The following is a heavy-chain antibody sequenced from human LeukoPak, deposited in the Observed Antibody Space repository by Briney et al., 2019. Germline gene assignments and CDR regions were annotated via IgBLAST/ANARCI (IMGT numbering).Heavy chain of an antibody. J-gene: IGHJ3*02. CDR2: IKSNIDGGAT. CDR3: TTGGNVMVAGTRAFDI. V-gene: IGHV3-15*07. D-gene: IGHD6-19*01. CDR1: GFTFSTYA. Sequence: GGSLRLSCAASGFTFSTYAIHWVRQAPGKGLEWVGRIKSNIDGGATDYAAPVKGRFTISRDDSKNTLYLQMNSLKTEDTAVYYCTTGGNVMVAGTRAFDIWGQGTMVTVSS.